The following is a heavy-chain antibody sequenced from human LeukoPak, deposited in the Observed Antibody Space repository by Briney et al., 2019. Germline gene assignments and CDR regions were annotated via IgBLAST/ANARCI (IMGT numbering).Heavy chain of an antibody. V-gene: IGHV4-31*03. D-gene: IGHD3-3*01. Sequence: SETLSLTCTVSGGSISSGGYYWNWIRQHPEKGLEWLGYVFYSGSTYYNPSLKSRVTISVDTSKNQFSLRLSSVTAADTAVYYCAGDGWSGLGPFDPWGQGTLVTVSS. CDR1: GGSISSGGYY. J-gene: IGHJ5*02. CDR3: AGDGWSGLGPFDP. CDR2: VFYSGST.